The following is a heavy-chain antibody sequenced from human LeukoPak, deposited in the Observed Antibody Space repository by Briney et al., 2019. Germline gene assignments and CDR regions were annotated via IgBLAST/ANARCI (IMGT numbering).Heavy chain of an antibody. V-gene: IGHV4-30-2*01. CDR2: IYHSGST. Sequence: SETLSLTCAVSGGPISSGGYSWSWIRQPPGKGLEWIGYIYHSGSTYYNPSLKSRVTISVDRSKNQFSLKLSSVTAADTAVYYCARVEYGDSFDYWGQGTLVTVSS. J-gene: IGHJ4*02. CDR3: ARVEYGDSFDY. D-gene: IGHD4-17*01. CDR1: GGPISSGGYS.